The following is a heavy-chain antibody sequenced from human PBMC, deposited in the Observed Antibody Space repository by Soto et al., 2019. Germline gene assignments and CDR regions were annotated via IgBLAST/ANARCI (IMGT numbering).Heavy chain of an antibody. CDR3: AGSLGWFDY. J-gene: IGHJ5*01. D-gene: IGHD3-16*01. V-gene: IGHV4-39*07. Sequence: PSETLSLTCTVSGGSISSSSYYWGWIRQPPGKGLEWIGSIYYSGSTYYNPSLKSRVTMSIDTSKNQFSLKLRSVTAADTAVYYCAGSLGWFDYWGQGTLVTVSS. CDR2: IYYSGST. CDR1: GGSISSSSYY.